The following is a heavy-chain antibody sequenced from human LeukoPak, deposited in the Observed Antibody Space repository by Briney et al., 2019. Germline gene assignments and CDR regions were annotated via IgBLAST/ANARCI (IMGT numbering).Heavy chain of an antibody. CDR3: ARDQNSGSYFNWDYYYYMDV. CDR2: ISAYNGNT. D-gene: IGHD1-26*01. CDR1: GGTVSNYA. Sequence: GASVKVSCKASGGTVSNYAISWVRQAPGQGLEWMGWISAYNGNTNYAQKLQGRVTMTTDTSTSTAYMELRSLRSDDTAVYYCARDQNSGSYFNWDYYYYMDVWGKGTTVTISS. V-gene: IGHV1-18*01. J-gene: IGHJ6*03.